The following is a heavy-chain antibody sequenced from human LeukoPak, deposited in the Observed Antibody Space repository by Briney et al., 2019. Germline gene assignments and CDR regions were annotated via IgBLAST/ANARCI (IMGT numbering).Heavy chain of an antibody. V-gene: IGHV3-23*01. D-gene: IGHD1-26*01. CDR2: ISGCGGTT. CDR1: GFTFSSYG. CDR3: ATSGSYNY. Sequence: GGSLRLSCAASGFTFSSYGMSWVRQAPGKGLEWVSGISGCGGTTYYADSAKGRFTISRDNSKNTLYLQMNSLRAEDTAVYYCATSGSYNYWGQGTLVTVSS. J-gene: IGHJ4*02.